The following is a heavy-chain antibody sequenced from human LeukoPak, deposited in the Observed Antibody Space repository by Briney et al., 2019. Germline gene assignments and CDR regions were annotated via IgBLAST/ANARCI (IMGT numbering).Heavy chain of an antibody. J-gene: IGHJ6*03. CDR3: ARVPRSYYYYYYMDV. CDR1: GGSISGYH. Sequence: SETLSLTCNVSGGSISGYHWSWIRQPPGKGLEWLGYIYYSGGSNYNPSLKSRVTMSADTSKNQLSLKLSSVTAADTAVYYCARVPRSYYYYYYMDVWGKGTTVTVSS. CDR2: IYYSGGS. V-gene: IGHV4-59*01.